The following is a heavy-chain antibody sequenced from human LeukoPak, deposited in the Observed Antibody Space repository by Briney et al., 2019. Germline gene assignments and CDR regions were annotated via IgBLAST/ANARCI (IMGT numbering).Heavy chain of an antibody. CDR1: GYSFTDYY. D-gene: IGHD5-24*01. V-gene: IGHV1-18*01. J-gene: IGHJ5*02. CDR3: ARDRATEREQNWFDP. Sequence: ASVTVSCKTSGYSFTDYYMHWVRQAPGQGLEWMGWISAYNGKTNYAQKLQGRGTMTTDTSTSTAYMELRSLRSDDTAVYYCARDRATEREQNWFDPWGQGTLVTVSS. CDR2: ISAYNGKT.